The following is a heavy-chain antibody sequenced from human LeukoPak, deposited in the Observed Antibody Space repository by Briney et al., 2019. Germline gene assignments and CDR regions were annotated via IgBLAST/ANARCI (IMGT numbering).Heavy chain of an antibody. CDR1: GFTFSSYA. Sequence: GGSLRLSCAASGFTFSSYAMSWVRQAPGKGLEWVANIKQDGSEKYYVDSVKGRFTISRDNAKNSLYLQMNSLRAEDTAVYYCARAPWIAACDYWGQGTLVTVSS. J-gene: IGHJ4*02. D-gene: IGHD6-6*01. CDR2: IKQDGSEK. CDR3: ARAPWIAACDY. V-gene: IGHV3-7*01.